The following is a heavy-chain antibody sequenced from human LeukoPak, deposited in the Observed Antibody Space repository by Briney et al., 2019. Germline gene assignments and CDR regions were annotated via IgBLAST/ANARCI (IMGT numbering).Heavy chain of an antibody. D-gene: IGHD6-19*01. J-gene: IGHJ4*02. CDR2: ISSRSTTI. CDR3: GKGSLAVAATPLDF. CDR1: GFDFSNSF. V-gene: IGHV3-11*01. Sequence: GGSLRLSCTASGFDFSNSFMSWVRQAPGKGLEWISYISSRSTTIYYADSVKGRFTISRDNGKNTVYLQMNNLRVDDTAVFYCGKGSLAVAATPLDFWGQGTMVTVSS.